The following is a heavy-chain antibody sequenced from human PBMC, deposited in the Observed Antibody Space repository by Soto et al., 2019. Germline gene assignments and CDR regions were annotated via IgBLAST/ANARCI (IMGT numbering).Heavy chain of an antibody. J-gene: IGHJ4*02. CDR2: IYYSGST. D-gene: IGHD3-10*01. Sequence: QVQLQESGPGLVKPSQTLSLTCTVSGGSISSGGYYWSWIRQHPGKGLEWIGYIYYSGSTYYNPSHEGRVMISVDTSRNKFSLKRSSVTAADTAVYYCARESSEVVRGGPFDYWGQGTLVTVSS. V-gene: IGHV4-31*03. CDR1: GGSISSGGYY. CDR3: ARESSEVVRGGPFDY.